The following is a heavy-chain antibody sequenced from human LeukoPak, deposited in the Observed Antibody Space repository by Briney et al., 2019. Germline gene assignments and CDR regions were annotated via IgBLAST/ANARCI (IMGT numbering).Heavy chain of an antibody. V-gene: IGHV4-61*02. D-gene: IGHD1-7*01. CDR1: GGSISSGSYY. J-gene: IGHJ5*02. CDR2: IYTRGST. CDR3: ARDPLTGTFDP. Sequence: PSETLSLTCTVSGGSISSGSYYWSWIRQPAGKGLEWIGRIYTRGSTNYNPSLKSRVTISVDTSKNQFSLKLSSVTAADTAVYYCARDPLTGTFDPWGQGTLVTVSS.